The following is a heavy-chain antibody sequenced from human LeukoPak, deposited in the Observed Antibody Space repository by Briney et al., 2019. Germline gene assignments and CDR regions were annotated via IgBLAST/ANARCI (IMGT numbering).Heavy chain of an antibody. CDR3: ASVNSVAAADY. V-gene: IGHV3-NL1*01. CDR1: GFTFSGYG. J-gene: IGHJ4*01. CDR2: IYSGGST. D-gene: IGHD6-13*01. Sequence: GRSLSFLCAASGFTFSGYGIHWVRQAPGKGLEWVSVIYSGGSTYYADSVKGRFTISRDNSKNTLYLQMNSLRAEDTAVYYCASVNSVAAADYWGHGDPVTVSS.